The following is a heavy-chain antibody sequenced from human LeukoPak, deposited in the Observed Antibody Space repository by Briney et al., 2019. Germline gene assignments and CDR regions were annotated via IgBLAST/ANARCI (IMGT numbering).Heavy chain of an antibody. V-gene: IGHV4-59*05. CDR1: GFSISSYY. CDR3: ARHWTDYYGMDV. CDR2: IYYSGST. Sequence: SETLSLTCTVSGFSISSYYWSWLRQPAGKGLEWIGSIYYSGSTYYNPSLKSRLTISVDTSKNQFSLKLSSVPAADTAVYYCARHWTDYYGMDVWGQGTTVTVSS. J-gene: IGHJ6*02. D-gene: IGHD3/OR15-3a*01.